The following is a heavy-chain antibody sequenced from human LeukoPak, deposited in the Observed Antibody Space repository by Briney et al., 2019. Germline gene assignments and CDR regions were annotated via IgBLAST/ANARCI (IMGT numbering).Heavy chain of an antibody. CDR2: TKNKTNRGTT. J-gene: IGHJ6*03. CDR3: MVVGWNYEKHRRYYYYYMGV. V-gene: IGHV3-49*03. Sequence: PGGSLRLSCAASGLTSSVKYCMQWICRAPGKGLEWVGFTKNKTNRGTTEYAASVKGRSTISRDDSKSIAHLQLNSLKIEDTAVYYYMVVGWNYEKHRRYYYYYMGVWGTGTTVTVSS. CDR1: GLTSSVKYC. D-gene: IGHD1-7*01.